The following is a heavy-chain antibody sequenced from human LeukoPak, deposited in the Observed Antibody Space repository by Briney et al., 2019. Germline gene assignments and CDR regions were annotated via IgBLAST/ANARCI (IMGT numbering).Heavy chain of an antibody. Sequence: GGSLRLSCAASGFTFSSYSIDWVRQAPGKGLEWLSYISSSSSTIYYADSVKGRFTISRDNAKNSVYLQMNSLRAEATAVYYCARVWSSGYTKDYWGQGTLVTVSS. J-gene: IGHJ4*02. CDR2: ISSSSSTI. CDR3: ARVWSSGYTKDY. D-gene: IGHD3-22*01. V-gene: IGHV3-48*04. CDR1: GFTFSSYS.